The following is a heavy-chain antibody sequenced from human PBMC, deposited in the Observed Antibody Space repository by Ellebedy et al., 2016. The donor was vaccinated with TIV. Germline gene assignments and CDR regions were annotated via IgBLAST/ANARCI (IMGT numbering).Heavy chain of an antibody. CDR3: AKTRRLPHGYYYGMDV. V-gene: IGHV3-53*01. CDR1: GFTVSSNY. CDR2: IHSGGRT. D-gene: IGHD2-2*01. Sequence: GESLKISXAASGFTVSSNYMTWVRQAPGKGLEWVSVIHSGGRTKYADSVKGRFTISRDNSNNTLSLQMNSLRAEDTAVYYCAKTRRLPHGYYYGMDVWGQGTTVTVSS. J-gene: IGHJ6*02.